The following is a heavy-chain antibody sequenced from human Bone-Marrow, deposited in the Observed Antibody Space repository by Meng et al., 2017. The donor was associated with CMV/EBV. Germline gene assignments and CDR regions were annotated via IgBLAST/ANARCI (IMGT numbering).Heavy chain of an antibody. J-gene: IGHJ4*02. CDR2: IYYSGST. V-gene: IGHV4-59*12. Sequence: GSLRLSCTVSGDSISLYYWSWIRQPPGKGLEWIGYIYYSGSTNYNPSLKSRVTISVDTSKTQFSLKLSSVTAADTAVYYCARALFAATLYYFDYWGQGTLVTVSS. CDR3: ARALFAATLYYFDY. D-gene: IGHD6-25*01. CDR1: GDSISLYY.